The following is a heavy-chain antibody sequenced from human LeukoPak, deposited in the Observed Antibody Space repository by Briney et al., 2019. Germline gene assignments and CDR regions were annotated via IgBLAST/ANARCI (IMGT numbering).Heavy chain of an antibody. J-gene: IGHJ4*02. CDR1: GGSIGSSSYY. D-gene: IGHD3-3*01. CDR3: ARATSWGVGVVKPYFDY. Sequence: PSETLSLTCTVSGGSIGSSSYYWAWIRQPPGKGLEWIGSIYYSGRTYYNPSLKTRITMSVDTSKNQFSLKLSSVTAADTAVYYCARATSWGVGVVKPYFDYWGQGTLVTVSS. V-gene: IGHV4-39*07. CDR2: IYYSGRT.